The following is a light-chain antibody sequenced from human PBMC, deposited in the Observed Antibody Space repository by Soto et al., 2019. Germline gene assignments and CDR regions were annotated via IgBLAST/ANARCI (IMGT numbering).Light chain of an antibody. V-gene: IGLV1-51*01. CDR1: SSNIGNNP. CDR2: DSH. Sequence: QSVLTQPPSVSAAPGQKVTISCSGSSSNIGNNPVSWYQQLPGTAPKLLIYDSHERPSGIPDRFSGSKSGTSATLGITGLQTGDDADYYCGTWDSSLSSVVFGGGTQLTVL. CDR3: GTWDSSLSSVV. J-gene: IGLJ2*01.